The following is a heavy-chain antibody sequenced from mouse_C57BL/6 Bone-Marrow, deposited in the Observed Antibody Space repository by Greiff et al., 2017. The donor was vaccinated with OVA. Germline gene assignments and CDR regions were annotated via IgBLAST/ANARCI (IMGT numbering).Heavy chain of an antibody. V-gene: IGHV1-69*01. J-gene: IGHJ2*01. CDR1: GYTFTSYW. CDR2: IDPSDSYT. D-gene: IGHD3-3*01. CDR3: ALGAHRVYYFDY. Sequence: QVQLKQPGAELVMPGASVKLSCKASGYTFTSYWMHWVKQRPGQGLEWIGEIDPSDSYTNYNQKFKGKSTLTVDKSSSTAYMQLSSLTSEDSAVYYCALGAHRVYYFDYWGQGTTLTVSS.